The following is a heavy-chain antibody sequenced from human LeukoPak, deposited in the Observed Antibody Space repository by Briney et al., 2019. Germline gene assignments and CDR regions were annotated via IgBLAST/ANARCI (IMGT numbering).Heavy chain of an antibody. V-gene: IGHV3-74*01. CDR2: INYDGTRT. D-gene: IGHD3-10*01. CDR1: GFTFSTYW. J-gene: IGHJ6*03. CDR3: ARQWSGLVYYMDV. Sequence: GGSLRLSCAASGFTFSTYWMHWARQAPGKGLVWVSRINYDGTRTDYADSVKGRFTISRDNSKNTLYLHMNSLRTEDTAVYYCARQWSGLVYYMDVWGKGTTVTVSS.